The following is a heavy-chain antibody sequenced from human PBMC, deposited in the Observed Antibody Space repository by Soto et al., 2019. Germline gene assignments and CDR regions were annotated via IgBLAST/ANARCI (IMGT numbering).Heavy chain of an antibody. CDR2: NSGHNDNT. V-gene: IGHV1-18*01. J-gene: IGHJ5*02. D-gene: IGHD3-22*01. CDR3: VAGRGSSGYSGFGP. Sequence: ASVKVSCKTSGYIFTNYGITWLRQPHGQGLEWVGWNSGHNDNTKYAQKVQGRVTLTTDTSKSTAYMELRNLISADPAVYQGVAGRGSSGYSGFGPWGEGALVT. CDR1: GYIFTNYG.